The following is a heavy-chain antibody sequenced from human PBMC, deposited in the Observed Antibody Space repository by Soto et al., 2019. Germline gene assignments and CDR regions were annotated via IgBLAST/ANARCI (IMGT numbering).Heavy chain of an antibody. V-gene: IGHV1-8*01. CDR3: ARAAIGTVTIGGVNWFDS. CDR1: GYTFTSYA. J-gene: IGHJ5*01. D-gene: IGHD4-17*01. Sequence: QVQLVQSGAEVKKPGASVKVSCKASGYTFTSYAINWVRQATGQGLEWMGWMNPNSGNTGYAQKFQGRVTMTRNTSISPAYMEVSSLRSEDTAVYYCARAAIGTVTIGGVNWFDSWGQGTLVTVSS. CDR2: MNPNSGNT.